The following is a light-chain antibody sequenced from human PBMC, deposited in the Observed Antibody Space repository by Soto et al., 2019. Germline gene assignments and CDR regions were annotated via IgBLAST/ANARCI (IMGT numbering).Light chain of an antibody. Sequence: DIVMTQSPDSLALSLGERATINCKSSQSVLYSSNXKNYLAWYQQKPGQPPKLLIYWASTRASGVPDRFSGXGXXXXXXXXXXXXXXEDXXVYYCQQFXTTPPTFGPGTKVDIK. V-gene: IGKV4-1*01. CDR3: QQFXTTPPT. CDR2: WAS. CDR1: QSVLYSSNXKNY. J-gene: IGKJ3*01.